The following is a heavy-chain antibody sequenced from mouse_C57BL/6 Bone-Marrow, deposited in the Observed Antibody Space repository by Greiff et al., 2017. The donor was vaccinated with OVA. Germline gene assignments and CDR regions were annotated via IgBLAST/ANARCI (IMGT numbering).Heavy chain of an antibody. CDR3: ARDAGDYTWFGY. J-gene: IGHJ3*01. V-gene: IGHV7-1*01. D-gene: IGHD2-4*01. CDR1: GFTFSDFY. CDR2: SRNKANDYTT. Sequence: EVNVVESGGGLVQSGRSLRLSCATSGFTFSDFYMEWVRQAPGKGLEWIAASRNKANDYTTEYSASVKGRFIVSRDTSQSILYLQMTALGAEDTAIYCCARDAGDYTWFGYWGQGTLVTVYA.